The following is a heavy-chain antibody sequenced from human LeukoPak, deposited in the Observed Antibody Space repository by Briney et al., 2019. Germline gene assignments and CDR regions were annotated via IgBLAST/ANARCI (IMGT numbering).Heavy chain of an antibody. D-gene: IGHD5-24*01. CDR3: AKGRNDYKYYFDY. J-gene: IGHJ4*02. V-gene: IGHV3-23*01. CDR2: ISASGGST. Sequence: GGSLRLSCAASGFTFSSYAMSWVRQAPGKGLEWVSLISASGGSTYYADSVKSRFTISRDNSKNTLYLQMSSLRAEDTAVYYCAKGRNDYKYYFDYWGQGTLVTVSS. CDR1: GFTFSSYA.